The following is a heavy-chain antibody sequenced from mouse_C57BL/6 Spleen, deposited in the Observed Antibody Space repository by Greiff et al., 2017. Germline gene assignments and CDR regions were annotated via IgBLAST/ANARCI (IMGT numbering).Heavy chain of an antibody. D-gene: IGHD3-2*02. CDR1: GYAFSSSW. Sequence: QFQLQQSGPELVKPGASVTISCKASGYAFSSSWMNWVKQRPGKGLGWIGRIYPGDGDTNYNGKFKGKATLTADKSSSTAYMQLSSLTSEDSAVYFCARSPRTAQATGFAYWGQGTLVTVSA. V-gene: IGHV1-82*01. J-gene: IGHJ3*01. CDR2: IYPGDGDT. CDR3: ARSPRTAQATGFAY.